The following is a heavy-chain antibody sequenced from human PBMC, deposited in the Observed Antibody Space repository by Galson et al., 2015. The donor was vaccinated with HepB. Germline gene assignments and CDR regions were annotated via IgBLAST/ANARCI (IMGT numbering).Heavy chain of an antibody. J-gene: IGHJ4*02. CDR3: AHRSTVTPFNY. D-gene: IGHD4-17*01. V-gene: IGHV2-5*02. CDR2: IYWDDDK. Sequence: PALVKPTQTLTLTCTFSGFSLSTSGVGVGWIRQPPGKALEWLALIYWDDDKRYSPSLKSRLTITKDTSKNQVVLTMTNVDPVDTATYYCAHRSTVTPFNYWGQGTPVTVSS. CDR1: GFSLSTSGVG.